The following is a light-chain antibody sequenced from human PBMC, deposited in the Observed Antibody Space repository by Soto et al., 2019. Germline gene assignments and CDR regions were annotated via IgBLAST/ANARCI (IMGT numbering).Light chain of an antibody. CDR2: VVS. V-gene: IGKV1-5*01. CDR3: QQYNSYSL. J-gene: IGKJ4*01. CDR1: QSISSW. Sequence: DIQMTQSPSTLSASVGDRVTITCQASQSISSWLAWYQQKPGKAPNLMIYVVSNLESGVSSMFISSVSGTEFALTISSLQPDYFAAYYCQQYNSYSLFGGGTKVDIK.